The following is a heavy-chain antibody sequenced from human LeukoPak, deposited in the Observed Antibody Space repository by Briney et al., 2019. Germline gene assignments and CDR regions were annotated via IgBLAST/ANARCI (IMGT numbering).Heavy chain of an antibody. V-gene: IGHV1-2*02. CDR1: GYTFTGNF. J-gene: IGHJ6*03. CDR2: INPNSGGT. CDR3: ARGGTPVFYYYMDV. Sequence: ASVKVSCKASGYTFTGNFMHWVRQAPGQGLEWMGWINPNSGGTNYAQKFQVRVTLTSDTSTSTVYMELSSLRSDDTAVYYCARGGTPVFYYYMDVWGKGTTVTVSS. D-gene: IGHD3-16*01.